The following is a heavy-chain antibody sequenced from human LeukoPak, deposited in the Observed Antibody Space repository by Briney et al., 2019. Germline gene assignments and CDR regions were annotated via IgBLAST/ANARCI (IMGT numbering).Heavy chain of an antibody. D-gene: IGHD6-6*01. CDR1: GFTLSSYA. J-gene: IGHJ4*02. CDR3: AKAAQVAGRPNLGGHFDY. V-gene: IGHV3-23*01. CDR2: ISVSGNT. Sequence: GGSLRLSCAASGFTLSSYAMSWVRQGPGKGLEWVSAISVSGNTYHADSVKGRFTISRDSSKNTLYLQMNSLRAEDTAVYYCAKAAQVAGRPNLGGHFDYWGQGTLVTVSS.